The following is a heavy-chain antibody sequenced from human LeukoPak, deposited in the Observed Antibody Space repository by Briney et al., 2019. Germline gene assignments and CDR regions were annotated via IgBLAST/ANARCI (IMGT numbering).Heavy chain of an antibody. CDR3: ARRLTDSAGRWIDY. CDR1: GVSFSDDY. Sequence: SETLSLTCAVSGVSFSDDYWNWIRQPPGKGLEWLGEINHRGTHEYSPSLKSRVTISRNTSKNQFSLNLRSVTPSDTAVYYCARRLTDSAGRWIDYWGQGTLVTVSS. D-gene: IGHD1-14*01. CDR2: INHRGTH. J-gene: IGHJ4*02. V-gene: IGHV4-34*01.